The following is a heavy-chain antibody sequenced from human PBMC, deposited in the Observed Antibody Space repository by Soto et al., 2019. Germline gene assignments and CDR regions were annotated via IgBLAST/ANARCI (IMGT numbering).Heavy chain of an antibody. J-gene: IGHJ6*02. CDR3: ARDDGSYGYDGMDV. CDR2: IWYDGSNK. D-gene: IGHD5-18*01. Sequence: QVQLVESGGGVVQPGRSLRLSCAASGFTFSSYGMHWVRQAPGKGLEGVAVIWYDGSNKYYADSVKGRFTISRDNSKNTLYLQMNSLRAEDTAVYYCARDDGSYGYDGMDVWGQGTTVTVSS. CDR1: GFTFSSYG. V-gene: IGHV3-33*01.